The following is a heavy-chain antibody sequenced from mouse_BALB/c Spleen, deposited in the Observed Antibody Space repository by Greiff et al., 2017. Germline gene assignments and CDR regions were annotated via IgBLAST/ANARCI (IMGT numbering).Heavy chain of an antibody. Sequence: VQLQQSGAELVRSGASVKLSCTASGFNIKDYYMHWVKQRREQGLEWIGWIDPENGDTEYAPKFQGKATMTADTSSNTAYLQLSSLTSEDTAVYYCNAWGRVDYYAMDYGGQGTSVTVSS. V-gene: IGHV14-4*02. CDR3: NAWGRVDYYAMDY. J-gene: IGHJ4*01. CDR1: GFNIKDYY. CDR2: IDPENGDT.